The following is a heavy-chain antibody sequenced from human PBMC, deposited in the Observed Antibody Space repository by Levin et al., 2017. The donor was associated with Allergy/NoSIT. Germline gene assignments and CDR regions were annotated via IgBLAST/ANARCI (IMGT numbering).Heavy chain of an antibody. D-gene: IGHD3-16*02. CDR2: INAGNGNT. CDR1: GYTFTSYA. J-gene: IGHJ3*02. CDR3: ARFYDYIWGSYRYTGFDAFDI. V-gene: IGHV1-3*01. Sequence: ASVKVSCKASGYTFTSYAMHWVRQAPGQRLEWMGWINAGNGNTKYSQKFQGRVTITRDTSASTAYMELSSLRSEDTAVYYCARFYDYIWGSYRYTGFDAFDIWGQGTMVTVSS.